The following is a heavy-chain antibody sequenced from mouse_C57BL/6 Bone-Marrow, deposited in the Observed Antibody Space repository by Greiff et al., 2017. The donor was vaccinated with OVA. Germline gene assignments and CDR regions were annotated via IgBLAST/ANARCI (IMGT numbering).Heavy chain of an antibody. CDR1: GYTFTSYW. Sequence: QVQLQQPGAELVKPGASVKLSCKASGYTFTSYWMQWVNQRPGQGLEWIGEIDPSDSYTNYNQKFKGKATLTVDTSSSTAYMQLSSLTSEDSAVYYCARVRYRAAQARSWFAYWGQGTLVTVSA. D-gene: IGHD3-2*02. J-gene: IGHJ3*01. V-gene: IGHV1-50*01. CDR3: ARVRYRAAQARSWFAY. CDR2: IDPSDSYT.